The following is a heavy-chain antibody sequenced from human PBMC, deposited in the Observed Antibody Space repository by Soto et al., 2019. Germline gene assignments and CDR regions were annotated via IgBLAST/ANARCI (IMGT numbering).Heavy chain of an antibody. CDR3: AREPWSVYYHDH. J-gene: IGHJ4*02. CDR1: GGSISSGGYY. V-gene: IGHV4-31*03. Sequence: SETLSLPCTVSGGSISSGGYYWSWIRQHPGKGLEWIGYIYYSGSTYYNPSLKSRVTISVDTSKNQFSLKLSSVTAADTAVYYWAREPWSVYYHDHWGKGTRVTVS. CDR2: IYYSGST. D-gene: IGHD3-3*01.